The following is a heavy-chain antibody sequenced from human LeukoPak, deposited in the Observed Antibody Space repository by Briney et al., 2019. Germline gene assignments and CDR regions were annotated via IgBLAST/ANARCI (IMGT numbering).Heavy chain of an antibody. CDR1: GYTFTSYD. CDR3: ARGRHYYDSSSGGGY. J-gene: IGHJ4*02. D-gene: IGHD3-22*01. Sequence: ASVKVSCKASGYTFTSYDINWVRQATGQGLEWVGWMDPNSGNTGYAQKFQGRVTMTRNTSISTAYMELSSLRSEDTAVYYCARGRHYYDSSSGGGYWGQGTLVTVSS. CDR2: MDPNSGNT. V-gene: IGHV1-8*01.